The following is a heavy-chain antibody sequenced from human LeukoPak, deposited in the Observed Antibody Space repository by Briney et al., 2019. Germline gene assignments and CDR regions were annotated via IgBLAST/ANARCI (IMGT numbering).Heavy chain of an antibody. CDR2: IRSKTDGGTT. CDR3: STGLKGYGDYLGVYGMDV. D-gene: IGHD4-17*01. Sequence: GGSLRLSCAASGFTFSSYWMSWVRQAPGKGLEWVGRIRSKTDGGTTDYAAPVKGRFTISRDDLKSTLYLQMNSLRTEDTAVYYCSTGLKGYGDYLGVYGMDVWGQGTTVTVSS. J-gene: IGHJ6*02. CDR1: GFTFSSYW. V-gene: IGHV3-15*01.